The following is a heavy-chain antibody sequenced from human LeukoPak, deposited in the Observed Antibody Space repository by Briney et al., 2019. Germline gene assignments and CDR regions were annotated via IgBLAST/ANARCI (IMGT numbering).Heavy chain of an antibody. CDR2: MNPNSGNT. Sequence: ASVKVSCKASGYTFSSYDINWVRQATGQGLEWMGRMNPNSGNTNYAQKFQGRVTMTRSTSTSTAYLELSSLRSDDTAVYYCARGGWVNDDSGALFGMDVWGQGPTVTVPS. J-gene: IGHJ6*02. CDR3: ARGGWVNDDSGALFGMDV. CDR1: GYTFSSYD. D-gene: IGHD3-10*01. V-gene: IGHV1-8*02.